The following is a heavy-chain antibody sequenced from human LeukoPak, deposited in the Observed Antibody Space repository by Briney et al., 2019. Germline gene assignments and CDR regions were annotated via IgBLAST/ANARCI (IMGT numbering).Heavy chain of an antibody. J-gene: IGHJ3*02. CDR3: ARDQRLQAFDI. Sequence: GGSLRLSCAASGFTFSTYAMSWVRQAPGKGLEWVSGISDSGGSTYYADSVKGRFTISRDNSKNTLYLQMNSLRAEDTALYYCARDQRLQAFDIWGQGTMVTVSS. CDR2: ISDSGGST. V-gene: IGHV3-23*01. D-gene: IGHD6-25*01. CDR1: GFTFSTYA.